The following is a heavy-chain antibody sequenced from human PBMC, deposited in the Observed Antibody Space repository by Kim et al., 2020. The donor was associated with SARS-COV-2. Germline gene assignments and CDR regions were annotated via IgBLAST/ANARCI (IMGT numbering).Heavy chain of an antibody. CDR3: ARGKVTATLDY. D-gene: IGHD2-21*02. Sequence: TTHNPALKGRVTISVDTAKNQFSLKLSSVTAADTAVYYCARGKVTATLDYWGQGTLVTVSS. CDR2: T. J-gene: IGHJ4*02. V-gene: IGHV4-34*13.